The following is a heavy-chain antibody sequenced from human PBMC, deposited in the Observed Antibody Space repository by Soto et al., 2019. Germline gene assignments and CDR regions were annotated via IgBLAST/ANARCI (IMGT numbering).Heavy chain of an antibody. Sequence: QVQLVESGGGVVQPGRSLRLSCAASGFTFSSYAMHWVRQAPGKGLEWVAVISYDGSNKYYADSVKGRFTISRDNSKKTRYLQMNSLRAEDTAVYYCARVPSSSGRAHFDYWGQGTLVTVSS. CDR1: GFTFSSYA. V-gene: IGHV3-30-3*01. CDR3: ARVPSSSGRAHFDY. J-gene: IGHJ4*02. D-gene: IGHD2-15*01. CDR2: ISYDGSNK.